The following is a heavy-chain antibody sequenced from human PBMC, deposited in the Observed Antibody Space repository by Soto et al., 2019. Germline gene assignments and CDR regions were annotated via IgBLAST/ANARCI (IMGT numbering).Heavy chain of an antibody. CDR2: IYRTGST. V-gene: IGHV4-4*02. CDR3: ASRDPGTSVDY. J-gene: IGHJ4*02. D-gene: IGHD1-7*01. CDR1: GGSFTSTNW. Sequence: SETLSLTCAVSGGSFTSTNWWTWVRQPPGQGLEWIGEIYRTGSTNYNPSFKSRVTISLDKSENQFSLKVTSLTAADTAVYYCASRDPGTSVDYWGQGTLVTVSS.